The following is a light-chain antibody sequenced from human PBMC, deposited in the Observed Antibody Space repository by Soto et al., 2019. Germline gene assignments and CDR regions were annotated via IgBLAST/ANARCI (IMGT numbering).Light chain of an antibody. CDR2: EVS. V-gene: IGLV2-8*01. Sequence: QSVLTQPPSASGSPGQSVTLSCTGTSSDGGGYNYVSWYQQHPGKAPKLMISEVSKRPSGVPDRFSGSKSGNTASLTVSGLQAEDEADYYCRSFAGNNNLVFGGGTKVTVL. J-gene: IGLJ2*01. CDR3: RSFAGNNNLV. CDR1: SSDGGGYNY.